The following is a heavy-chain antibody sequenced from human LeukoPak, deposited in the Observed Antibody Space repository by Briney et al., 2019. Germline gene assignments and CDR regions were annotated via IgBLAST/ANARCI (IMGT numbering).Heavy chain of an antibody. J-gene: IGHJ5*02. Sequence: SETLSLTCTVSGYSISSGYYWGWIRQPPGKGLEWIGSIYHSGSTYYNPSLKSRVTISVDTSKNQFSLKLSSVTAADTAVYYCAREGAASGFPLPLDWFDPWGQGTLVTVSS. CDR3: AREGAASGFPLPLDWFDP. D-gene: IGHD6-13*01. CDR1: GYSISSGYY. V-gene: IGHV4-38-2*02. CDR2: IYHSGST.